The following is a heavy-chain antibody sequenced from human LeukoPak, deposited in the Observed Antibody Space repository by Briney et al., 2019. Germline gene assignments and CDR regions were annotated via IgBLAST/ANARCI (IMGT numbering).Heavy chain of an antibody. CDR3: AKDPTTYYDSGGYGRYNWFDP. V-gene: IGHV3-23*01. Sequence: GGSLRLSCAASGFTFSSYAMSWVRQAPGKGLEWVSGISGSGGSTYYADSVKGRFTISRDNSKNTLYLQMNSLRAEDTAVYYCAKDPTTYYDSGGYGRYNWFDPWGQGTLVTVSS. CDR2: ISGSGGST. CDR1: GFTFSSYA. J-gene: IGHJ5*02. D-gene: IGHD3-22*01.